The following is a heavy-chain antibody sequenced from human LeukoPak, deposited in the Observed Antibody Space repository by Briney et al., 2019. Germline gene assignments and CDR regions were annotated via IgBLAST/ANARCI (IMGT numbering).Heavy chain of an antibody. CDR1: GFTVSSNY. Sequence: GGSLRLSCAASGFTVSSNYMSWVRQAPGKGLEWVSVIYSGGSTYYADSVKGRFTISRDNSKNTLYLQMNSLRAEDTAVYYCARDLNGDYGDDDYWGQGTLVTVSS. V-gene: IGHV3-66*01. J-gene: IGHJ4*02. CDR3: ARDLNGDYGDDDY. D-gene: IGHD4-17*01. CDR2: IYSGGST.